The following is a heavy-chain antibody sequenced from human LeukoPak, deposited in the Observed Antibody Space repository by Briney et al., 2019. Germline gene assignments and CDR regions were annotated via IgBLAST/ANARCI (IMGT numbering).Heavy chain of an antibody. V-gene: IGHV4-34*01. J-gene: IGHJ5*02. CDR3: ARGQVPAARGYNWFDP. Sequence: PSDTLSLICAVYGWSFNVYYWNWIRQPPGKGLEWSGEINARGDPNYNPSLKSRVTISVDTSKKQFSLRLTSMIAADTALYYCARGQVPAARGYNWFDPWGQGTLVTVSS. CDR2: INARGDP. D-gene: IGHD2-2*01. CDR1: GWSFNVYY.